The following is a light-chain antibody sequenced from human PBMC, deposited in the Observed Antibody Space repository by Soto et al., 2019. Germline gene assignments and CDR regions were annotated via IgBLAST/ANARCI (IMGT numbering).Light chain of an antibody. Sequence: TPYPDTPSVSSGERASLFFRASQSISSNLVWYQQKPGQAPRLLIYGASTRATGIPARFSGSGSGTEFTLTISSLQSEDFAVYYCQQYNYWWTFGQGTKVDIK. CDR2: GAS. CDR3: QQYNYWWT. CDR1: QSISSN. V-gene: IGKV3-15*01. J-gene: IGKJ1*01.